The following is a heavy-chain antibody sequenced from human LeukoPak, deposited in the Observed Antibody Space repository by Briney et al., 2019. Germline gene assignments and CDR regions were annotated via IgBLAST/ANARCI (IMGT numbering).Heavy chain of an antibody. D-gene: IGHD3-10*01. Sequence: SVKVSCKASGYSFTNYALNWVRQAPGQGLEWMGGIIPIFGTANYAQKFQGRVTITADESTSTAYMELSSLRSEDTAVYYCARDGVRGVPWFDPWGQGTLVTVSS. CDR2: IIPIFGTA. CDR1: GYSFTNYA. V-gene: IGHV1-69*13. CDR3: ARDGVRGVPWFDP. J-gene: IGHJ5*02.